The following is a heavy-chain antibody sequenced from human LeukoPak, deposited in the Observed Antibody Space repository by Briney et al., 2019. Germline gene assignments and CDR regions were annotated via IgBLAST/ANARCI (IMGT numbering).Heavy chain of an antibody. V-gene: IGHV4-31*03. J-gene: IGHJ4*02. CDR1: GDSISSGGYY. CDR2: IYFSGST. D-gene: IGHD3-16*01. Sequence: SQTLSLTGTVSGDSISSGGYYWSWIRQHPGKGLEWIGYIYFSGSTYYSPSLKSRVTISVDTSKNQFSLKLSSVTAADTAVYYSARVLSSGGEDWGRFDYWGQGTLVTVSS. CDR3: ARVLSSGGEDWGRFDY.